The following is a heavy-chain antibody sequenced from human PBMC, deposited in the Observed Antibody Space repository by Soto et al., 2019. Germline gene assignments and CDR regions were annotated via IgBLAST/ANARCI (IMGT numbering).Heavy chain of an antibody. CDR2: IRTKTYGGTT. V-gene: IGHV3-49*04. CDR3: ARGTGWYDY. D-gene: IGHD6-19*01. J-gene: IGHJ4*02. CDR1: GFTFVDYA. Sequence: LRLSCTASGFTFVDYAVTWVRQAPGKGLEWVGLIRTKTYGGTTEYAASVNGRFTISRDGSKSVAYLQMNSLKIEDTALYFCARGTGWYDYWGQGTPVTVSS.